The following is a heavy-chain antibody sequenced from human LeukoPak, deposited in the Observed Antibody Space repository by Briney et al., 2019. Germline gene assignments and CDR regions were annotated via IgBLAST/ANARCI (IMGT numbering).Heavy chain of an antibody. J-gene: IGHJ3*02. CDR2: IYYSGST. CDR1: GGSISSYY. CDR3: ARDRGYSGYDWGGDDAFDI. V-gene: IGHV4-59*01. Sequence: SETLSLTCTVSGGSISSYYWSWIRQPPGKGLEWIGYIYYSGSTNYNPSLKSRVTISVDTSKNQFSLKLSSVTAADTAVYYCARDRGYSGYDWGGDDAFDIWGQGTMVTVSS. D-gene: IGHD5-12*01.